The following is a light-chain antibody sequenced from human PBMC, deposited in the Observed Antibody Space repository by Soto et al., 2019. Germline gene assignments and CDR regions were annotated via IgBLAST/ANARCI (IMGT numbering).Light chain of an antibody. J-gene: IGLJ2*01. CDR3: QSYDTSLSAVV. V-gene: IGLV1-40*01. Sequence: QSVLTQPPSVSGAPGQGVTIFCTGSSSNIGSRYDVHWYQQLPGTAPKLLIYGNSNRPSGVPDRFSASKSGTSASLAITGLQAEDEADYYCQSYDTSLSAVVFGGGTKVTVL. CDR1: SSNIGSRYD. CDR2: GNS.